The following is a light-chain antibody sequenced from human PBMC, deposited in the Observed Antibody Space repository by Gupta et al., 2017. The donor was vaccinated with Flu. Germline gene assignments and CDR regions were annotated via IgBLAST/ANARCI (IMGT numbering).Light chain of an antibody. CDR2: GNN. Sequence: SGLTQPPSVSGAPGQRLTISCTASSSNLGAGYDVPWYQQFPAKAPKLLLYGNNHRPSGVPDRFSGSKSGSSAALTIARLQAEDEADYFCQSYDISRSGSVFGGGTKLTVL. CDR3: QSYDISRSGSV. J-gene: IGLJ3*02. V-gene: IGLV1-40*01. CDR1: SSNLGAGYD.